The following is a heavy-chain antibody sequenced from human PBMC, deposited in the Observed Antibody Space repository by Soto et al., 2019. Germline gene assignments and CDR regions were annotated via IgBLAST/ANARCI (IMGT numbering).Heavy chain of an antibody. CDR3: ATKGTNDFWSGAYYYGMDV. D-gene: IGHD3-3*01. CDR2: IYYSGST. V-gene: IGHV4-31*03. J-gene: IGHJ6*02. CDR1: GGSISSGGYY. Sequence: SETLSLTCTVSGGSISSGGYYWSWIRQHPGKGLEWIGYIYYSGSTYYNPSLKSRVTISVDTSKNQFSLKLSSVTAADTAVYYCATKGTNDFWSGAYYYGMDVWGQGTTVTVS.